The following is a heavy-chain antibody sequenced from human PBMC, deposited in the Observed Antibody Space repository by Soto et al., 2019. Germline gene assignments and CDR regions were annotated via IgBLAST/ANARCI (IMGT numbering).Heavy chain of an antibody. CDR3: ARVHDFWSGYSPSYGMDV. D-gene: IGHD3-3*01. J-gene: IGHJ6*02. CDR1: GLTFSSYA. CDR2: ISYDGSNK. V-gene: IGHV3-30-3*01. Sequence: QVQLVESGGGVVQPGRSLRLSCAASGLTFSSYAIHWVRQAPGKGLEWVALISYDGSNKYYADSVKGRFTLSRDNSKNTLFLQMNSLRAEDTAVYYCARVHDFWSGYSPSYGMDVWGQGTTVTVSS.